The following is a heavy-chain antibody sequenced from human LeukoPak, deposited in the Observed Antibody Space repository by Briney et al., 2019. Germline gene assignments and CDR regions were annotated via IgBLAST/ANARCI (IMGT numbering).Heavy chain of an antibody. D-gene: IGHD4-17*01. CDR2: ISYDGSNK. Sequence: GGSLRLSCAASGFTFSSYAMHWVRQAPGKGLEWVAVISYDGSNKYYADSVKGRFTISRDNSKNTLYLQMNSLRAEDTAVYYCAREDGDYWKRTDYYGMDVWGQGTTVTVSS. CDR3: AREDGDYWKRTDYYGMDV. V-gene: IGHV3-30-3*01. CDR1: GFTFSSYA. J-gene: IGHJ6*02.